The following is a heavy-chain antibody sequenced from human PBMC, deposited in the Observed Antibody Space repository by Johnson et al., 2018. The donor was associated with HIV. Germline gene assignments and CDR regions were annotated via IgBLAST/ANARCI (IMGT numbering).Heavy chain of an antibody. CDR2: ISYDGSNK. CDR3: AKDRDSSSWYGYDAFDI. Sequence: QVQLVESGGGVVQPGRSLRLSCAASGFTFSSYAMHWVRQAPGKGLEWVAVISYDGSNKYYADSVEDRFTISRDNSKNTLYLQMNSLRAEDTAVYYCAKDRDSSSWYGYDAFDIWGQGTRVTVSS. CDR1: GFTFSSYA. D-gene: IGHD6-13*01. J-gene: IGHJ3*02. V-gene: IGHV3-30*04.